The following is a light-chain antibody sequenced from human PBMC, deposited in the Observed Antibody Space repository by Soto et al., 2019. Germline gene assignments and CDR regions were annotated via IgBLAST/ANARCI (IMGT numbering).Light chain of an antibody. CDR2: GAS. CDR1: QGIGDY. V-gene: IGKV1-27*01. Sequence: DIQMTQSPSSLSSSVGDRATITCRASQGIGDYLAWYQQRPGSVPRLLIFGASTLQSGVPSRFSGSGSGTDFTLTISSLQPEDVATYYCQKYNSVPFTFGPGTKVNIK. J-gene: IGKJ3*01. CDR3: QKYNSVPFT.